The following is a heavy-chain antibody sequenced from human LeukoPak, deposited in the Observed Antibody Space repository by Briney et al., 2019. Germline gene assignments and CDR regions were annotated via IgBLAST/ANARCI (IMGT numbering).Heavy chain of an antibody. J-gene: IGHJ6*02. CDR2: IYYSGST. CDR1: GVSISSYY. CDR3: ARDRTAWSGYYNYYYGMDV. D-gene: IGHD3-3*01. Sequence: SETLSLTCTVSGVSISSYYWSWIRQPPGKGLEWIGYIYYSGSTNYNPSLKSRVTISVDTSKNQFSLKLSSVTAADTAVYYCARDRTAWSGYYNYYYGMDVWGQGTTVTASS. V-gene: IGHV4-59*01.